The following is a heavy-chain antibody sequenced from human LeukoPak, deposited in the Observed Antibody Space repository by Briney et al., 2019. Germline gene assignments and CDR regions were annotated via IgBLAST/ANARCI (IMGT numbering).Heavy chain of an antibody. CDR2: INPSGGST. J-gene: IGHJ3*02. Sequence: ASVKVSCKASGYTFTSYYMHWVRQAPGQGLEWMGIINPSGGSTSYAQKFQGRVTMTRDMSTSTVYMELSSLRSEDTAAYYCARDRGYYDSSGYYYYDAFDIWGQGTMVTVSS. CDR3: ARDRGYYDSSGYYYYDAFDI. D-gene: IGHD3-22*01. V-gene: IGHV1-46*01. CDR1: GYTFTSYY.